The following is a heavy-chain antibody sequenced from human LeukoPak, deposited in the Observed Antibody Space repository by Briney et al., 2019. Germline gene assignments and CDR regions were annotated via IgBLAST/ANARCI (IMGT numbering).Heavy chain of an antibody. D-gene: IGHD2-15*01. V-gene: IGHV3-21*01. CDR3: ARQELVGAPNDY. CDR2: ISSSSSYI. J-gene: IGHJ4*02. CDR1: GFTSRSYS. Sequence: GGSLRLSCAASGFTSRSYSMNCGREAPGKGVERVSCISSSSSYIYYADSVKGRFTISRDNAKNSLYLQMKTLRAADTALYYSARQELVGAPNDYWGQGTLVTVSS.